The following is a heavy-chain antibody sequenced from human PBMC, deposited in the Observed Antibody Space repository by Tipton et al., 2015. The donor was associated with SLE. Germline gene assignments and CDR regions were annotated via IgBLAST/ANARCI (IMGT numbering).Heavy chain of an antibody. Sequence: QLVQSGPEVKKPGSSGKVSCKASGGTFSSYAISWVRQAPGQGLEWMGGIIPIFGTANYAQKFQGRVTITTDESTSTAYMELSRPRSEDTAVYYCAIENDYVSAPGWYFDSWFQGTLVTVSS. D-gene: IGHD4-17*01. CDR1: GGTFSSYA. V-gene: IGHV1-69*05. CDR3: AIENDYVSAPGWYFDS. J-gene: IGHJ4*02. CDR2: IIPIFGTA.